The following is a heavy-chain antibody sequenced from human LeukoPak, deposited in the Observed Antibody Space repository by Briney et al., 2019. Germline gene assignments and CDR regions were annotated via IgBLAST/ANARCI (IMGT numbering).Heavy chain of an antibody. V-gene: IGHV3-74*01. CDR1: GFTFSNYW. D-gene: IGHD2-2*01. Sequence: GGSLRLSCAASGFTFSNYWMHWVRQVPGKGLVWVSRIDDDGSDTTYADSVKGRFTISRDNAKNTLYLQMNSLRVEDTAVYYRARVRYCSTTSCTKAYFDSWGQGTLVTVSS. CDR3: ARVRYCSTTSCTKAYFDS. CDR2: IDDDGSDT. J-gene: IGHJ4*02.